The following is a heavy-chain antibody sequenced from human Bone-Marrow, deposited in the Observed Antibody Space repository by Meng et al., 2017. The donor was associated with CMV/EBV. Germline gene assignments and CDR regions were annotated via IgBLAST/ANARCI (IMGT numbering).Heavy chain of an antibody. J-gene: IGHJ4*02. CDR3: ARRYCSSTSCYRGYIDY. CDR1: FTSSSDA. D-gene: IGHD2-2*01. V-gene: IGHV3-30*04. Sequence: FTSSSDAMHWVRQATGKGLEWVAVISYDGSNKYYADSVKGRFTISRDNSKNTLYLQMNSLRAEDTAVYYCARRYCSSTSCYRGYIDYWGQGTLVTVSS. CDR2: ISYDGSNK.